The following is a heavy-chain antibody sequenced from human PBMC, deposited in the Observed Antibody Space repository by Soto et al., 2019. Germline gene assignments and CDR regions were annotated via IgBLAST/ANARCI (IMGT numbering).Heavy chain of an antibody. V-gene: IGHV3-33*01. D-gene: IGHD3-3*01. J-gene: IGHJ6*02. CDR1: GFTFSSFG. CDR2: IWYDGSKK. Sequence: QVQVVESGGGVVQPGRSLRLSCAASGFTFSSFGMHWVRQAPGKGLEWVSLIWYDGSKKSYGDSVKGRFTISRDNSRNTVYLQTNSLRADDTAVYYCARDASYYSLWRGYYPSRNGMDVWGQGTTVTVSS. CDR3: ARDASYYSLWRGYYPSRNGMDV.